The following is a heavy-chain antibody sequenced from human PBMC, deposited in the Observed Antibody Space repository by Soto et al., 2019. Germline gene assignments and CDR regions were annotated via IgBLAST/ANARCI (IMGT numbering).Heavy chain of an antibody. CDR2: IYYSGST. Sequence: SETLSLTCTVSGGSISSSSYYWGWIRQPPGRGLEWIGSIYYSGSTYYNPSLKSRVTISVDTSKNQFSLKLSSVTAADTAVYYCARSYDFWSGYAKNRPAELFDPWGQGTLVTVSS. J-gene: IGHJ5*02. V-gene: IGHV4-39*01. CDR3: ARSYDFWSGYAKNRPAELFDP. D-gene: IGHD3-3*01. CDR1: GGSISSSSYY.